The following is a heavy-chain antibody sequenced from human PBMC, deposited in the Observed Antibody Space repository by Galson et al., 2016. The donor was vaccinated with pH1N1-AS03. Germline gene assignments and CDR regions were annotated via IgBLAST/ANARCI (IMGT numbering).Heavy chain of an antibody. V-gene: IGHV4-59*08. D-gene: IGHD5-18*01. CDR3: ARRFSERLVNGYHEVFDI. Sequence: SETLSLTCSVSGGSIRINHWSWIRQPPGKGLEWLGDIHYSGITDYNPSLKSRVAISVDTSKNQFSLRLSSVTAADTAVYYCARRFSERLVNGYHEVFDIWGQGTMVAVSS. CDR1: GGSIRINH. CDR2: IHYSGIT. J-gene: IGHJ3*02.